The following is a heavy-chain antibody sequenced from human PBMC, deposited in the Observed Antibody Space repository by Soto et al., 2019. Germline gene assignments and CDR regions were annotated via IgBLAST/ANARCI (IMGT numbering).Heavy chain of an antibody. J-gene: IGHJ6*02. CDR1: GFTFSSYG. D-gene: IGHD2-2*02. CDR3: AKDIYTADYGMDV. V-gene: IGHV3-30*18. CDR2: ISYDGSNK. Sequence: PGGSLRLSCAASGFTFSSYGMHWVRQAPGKGLEWVAVISYDGSNKYYADSVKGRFTISRDNSKNTLYLQMNSLRAEDTAVYYCAKDIYTADYGMDVWGQGTTVTVSS.